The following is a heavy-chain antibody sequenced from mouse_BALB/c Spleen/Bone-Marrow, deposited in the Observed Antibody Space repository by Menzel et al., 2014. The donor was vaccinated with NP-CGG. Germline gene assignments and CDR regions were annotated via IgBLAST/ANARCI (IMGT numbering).Heavy chain of an antibody. CDR1: GFTFGDYY. CDR2: ITKGGGST. CDR3: ARQLAYAMDY. V-gene: IGHV5-12*02. J-gene: IGHJ4*01. D-gene: IGHD4-1*01. Sequence: DVKLQESGGGLVQPGGSLKLSCATSGFTFGDYYMYWVRQTPEKRLEWVAYITKGGGSTYYPDIVKGRLTISRDNAKNTLYLQMSRLKSEDTAMYYCARQLAYAMDYWGQGTSVTVSS.